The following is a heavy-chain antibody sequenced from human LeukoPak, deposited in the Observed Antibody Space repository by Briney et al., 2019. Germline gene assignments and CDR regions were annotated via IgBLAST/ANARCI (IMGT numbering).Heavy chain of an antibody. CDR3: AREKAPYGSGLAY. V-gene: IGHV3-66*01. D-gene: IGHD3-10*01. J-gene: IGHJ4*02. CDR1: GFTVSTNY. CDR2: IYSGGTT. Sequence: GGSLRLSCAASGFTVSTNYMSWVRQAPGKGLEWVSVIYSGGTTYNADSVKGRFTISRDNSKNTLSLQMNSLRAEDTAVYYCAREKAPYGSGLAYWGQGTLVTVSS.